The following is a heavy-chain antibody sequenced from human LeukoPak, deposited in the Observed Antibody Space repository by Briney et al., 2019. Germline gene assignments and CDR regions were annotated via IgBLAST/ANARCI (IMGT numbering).Heavy chain of an antibody. Sequence: SQTLSLTCTVSGASITSGDYYWSWIRQPPGKGLEWIGYFYYSESAYYNPSLMSRLTISIDTSKNQFSLKLSSVTAADTAVYYCARGRKRFLEWLLYPRAFDIWGQGTMVTVSS. CDR2: FYYSESA. D-gene: IGHD3-3*01. V-gene: IGHV4-30-4*08. J-gene: IGHJ3*02. CDR1: GASITSGDYY. CDR3: ARGRKRFLEWLLYPRAFDI.